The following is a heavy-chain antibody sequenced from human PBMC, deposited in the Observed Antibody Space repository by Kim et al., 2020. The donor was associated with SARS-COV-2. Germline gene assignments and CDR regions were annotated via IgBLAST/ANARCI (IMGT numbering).Heavy chain of an antibody. D-gene: IGHD6-13*01. Sequence: GGSLRLSCAASGFTFSSYGMHWVRQAPGKGLEWVAVISYDGSNKYYADSVKGRFTISRDNSKNTLYLQMNSLRAEDTAVYYCAKDAGYSSSWYLLHPSLEYWGQGTLVTVSS. CDR1: GFTFSSYG. J-gene: IGHJ4*02. V-gene: IGHV3-30*18. CDR3: AKDAGYSSSWYLLHPSLEY. CDR2: ISYDGSNK.